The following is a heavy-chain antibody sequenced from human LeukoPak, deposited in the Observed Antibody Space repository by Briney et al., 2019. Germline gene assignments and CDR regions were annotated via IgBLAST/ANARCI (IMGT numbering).Heavy chain of an antibody. CDR3: ARLGDIYCSRTSCSLDY. CDR1: GLTFSSSW. V-gene: IGHV3-74*01. CDR2: INSDGSST. Sequence: GGSLRLSCAASGLTFSSSWLHWVRQAPGEGLVWVSRINSDGSSTSYADSVKGRFTISRDNAKNTLYLQMNSLRAEDTAVYYCARLGDIYCSRTSCSLDYWGQGTLVTVSS. J-gene: IGHJ4*02. D-gene: IGHD2-2*01.